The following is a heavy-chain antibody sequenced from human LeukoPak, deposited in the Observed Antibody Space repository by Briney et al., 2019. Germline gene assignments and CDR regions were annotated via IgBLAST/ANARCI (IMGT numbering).Heavy chain of an antibody. CDR3: ARLRGYSYGYGDY. V-gene: IGHV3-48*04. CDR2: ISSSGNTI. D-gene: IGHD5-18*01. CDR1: GFTFSSYS. Sequence: GGSLRLSCAASGFTFSSYSMNWVRQAPGKGLEWVSYISSSGNTIDYADSVKGRFTISRDNAKNSLYLQMVSLRAEDTAVYYCARLRGYSYGYGDYWGQGTLVTVSS. J-gene: IGHJ4*02.